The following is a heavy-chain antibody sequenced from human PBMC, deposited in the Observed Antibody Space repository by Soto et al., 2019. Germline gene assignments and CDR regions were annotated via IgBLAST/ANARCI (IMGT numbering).Heavy chain of an antibody. CDR2: ISYDGSNK. Sequence: QVQLVESGGGVVQPGRSLRLSCAASGFTFSSYGMHWVRQAPGKGLEWVAVISYDGSNKYYADSVKGRFTISRDNSKNTLDLQMNSLRAEDTAVYYCAKGPGDIVYGMDVWGQGTTVTVSS. CDR1: GFTFSSYG. J-gene: IGHJ6*02. D-gene: IGHD2-15*01. CDR3: AKGPGDIVYGMDV. V-gene: IGHV3-30*18.